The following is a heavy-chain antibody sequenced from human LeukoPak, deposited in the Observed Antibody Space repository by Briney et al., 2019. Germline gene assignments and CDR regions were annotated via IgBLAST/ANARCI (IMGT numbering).Heavy chain of an antibody. CDR1: GFTFSDYW. CDR3: ARDPSSLGKEQH. J-gene: IGHJ1*01. CDR2: IKQDGSEK. D-gene: IGHD6-13*01. Sequence: GGSLRLSCAASGFTFSDYWMSWVRQAPGKGLEWVANIKQDGSEKYYVDSVKGRSTISRDNAKNSLYLQMNSLRAEDTAVYYCARDPSSLGKEQHWGQGTLVTVSS. V-gene: IGHV3-7*01.